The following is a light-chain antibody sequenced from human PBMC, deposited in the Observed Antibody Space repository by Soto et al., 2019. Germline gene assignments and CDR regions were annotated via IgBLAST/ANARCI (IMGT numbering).Light chain of an antibody. CDR3: AAWDDSLHGVV. CDR1: SSNIGSNA. J-gene: IGLJ2*01. V-gene: IGLV1-44*01. CDR2: RNN. Sequence: QSVLTQPPSASGTPGQRVTISCSGSSSNIGSNAVNWYQQLPGTAPKLLIYRNNQRFSGVPDRFSGSKSGTSASLAISGLQSEDEADYYCAAWDDSLHGVVFGGGPKLTVL.